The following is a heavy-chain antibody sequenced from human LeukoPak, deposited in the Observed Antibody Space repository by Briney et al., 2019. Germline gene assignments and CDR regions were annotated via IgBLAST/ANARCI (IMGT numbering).Heavy chain of an antibody. CDR2: IYYTGST. Sequence: PSETLSLTCTVSGXSISSYYWSWIRQPPGKGREWIGYIYYTGSTNYNPSLTSRVTMSVDTSENQFSLKLSSVTAADTAVYYCARYSRVLNWFDPWGQGTLVTVSS. D-gene: IGHD2-15*01. V-gene: IGHV4-59*01. CDR3: ARYSRVLNWFDP. J-gene: IGHJ5*02. CDR1: GXSISSYY.